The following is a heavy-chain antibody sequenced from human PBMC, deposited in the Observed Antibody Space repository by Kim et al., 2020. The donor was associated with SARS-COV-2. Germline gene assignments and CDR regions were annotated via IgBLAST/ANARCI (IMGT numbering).Heavy chain of an antibody. CDR1: GFTFSSYS. J-gene: IGHJ4*02. CDR2: ISSSSSTI. D-gene: IGHD4-17*01. V-gene: IGHV3-48*04. Sequence: GGSLRLSCAASGFTFSSYSMNWVRQAPGKGLEWVSYISSSSSTIYYADSVKGRFTISRDNAKNSLYLQMNSLRAEDTAVYYCARDHNGDYSDPFDYWGQGTLVTVSS. CDR3: ARDHNGDYSDPFDY.